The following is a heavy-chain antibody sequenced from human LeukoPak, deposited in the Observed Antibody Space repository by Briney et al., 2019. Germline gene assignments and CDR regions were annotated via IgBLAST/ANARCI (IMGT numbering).Heavy chain of an antibody. J-gene: IGHJ5*02. D-gene: IGHD3-10*01. CDR1: GGSISSHY. CDR3: ARHATGSYSVPWLDP. V-gene: IGHV4-59*08. CDR2: ISDSGSN. Sequence: PSETLSLTCTVSGGSISSHYWSWIRQPPGKGLEWIGYISDSGSNVYNPSLKSRVTILGDTSKNQLSLKLSSATAADTAVYYCARHATGSYSVPWLDPWGQGTLVTVSS.